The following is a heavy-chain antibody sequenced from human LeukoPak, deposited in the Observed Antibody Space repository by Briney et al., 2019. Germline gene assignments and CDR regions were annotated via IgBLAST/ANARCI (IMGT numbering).Heavy chain of an antibody. CDR1: GGSISGYY. V-gene: IGHV4-4*07. CDR3: ARGYGSYFY. J-gene: IGHJ4*01. D-gene: IGHD3-10*01. Sequence: PSETLSLTCTVSGGSISGYYWHWIRQPAEKGLEWIGRIYASGNTNYNPTLKSRVTVSVDTSKNQFSLKLNFVTAADTAVYYCARGYGSYFYGGHGTLVTVSS. CDR2: IYASGNT.